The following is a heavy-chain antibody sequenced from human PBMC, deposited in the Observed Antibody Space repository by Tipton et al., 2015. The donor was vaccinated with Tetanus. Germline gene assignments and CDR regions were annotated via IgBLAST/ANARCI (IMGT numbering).Heavy chain of an antibody. D-gene: IGHD2-8*01. CDR3: ARAHCTDGVCNFDF. V-gene: IGHV5-51*01. J-gene: IGHJ4*02. CDR1: GYIFNNYW. Sequence: QLVQSGGEVKKPGESLKISCKGSGYIFNNYWIGWVRQKPGKGLEWMGIIYPGDSDTRYSPSFQGQVTISVDKSIDTAYLQWSSLKASDTSMFYCARAHCTDGVCNFDFWGQGALITVAS. CDR2: IYPGDSDT.